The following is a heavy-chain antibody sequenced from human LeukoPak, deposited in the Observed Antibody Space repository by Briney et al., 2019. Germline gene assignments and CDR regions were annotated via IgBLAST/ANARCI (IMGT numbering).Heavy chain of an antibody. CDR1: GGTLSTYS. V-gene: IGHV1-69*13. Sequence: SVKVSCKASGGTLSTYSTSWVRQAPGQGLEWMGGIIPIFNTINYAQRFQGRVTLTADESTNTAYMELSSLRSEDTAVYYCARGLSRWSTPTSSYYYRMDVWGQGTTVAVSS. CDR2: IIPIFNTI. J-gene: IGHJ6*02. D-gene: IGHD4-23*01. CDR3: ARGLSRWSTPTSSYYYRMDV.